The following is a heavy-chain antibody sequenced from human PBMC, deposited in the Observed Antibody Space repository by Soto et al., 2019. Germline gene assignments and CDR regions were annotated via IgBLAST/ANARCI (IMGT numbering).Heavy chain of an antibody. CDR2: ITAFNGNT. CDR3: ARISQCDFWSGYYYLFDY. CDR1: GYTFTDYG. Sequence: QVHLVQSGAEVEKPAASVKVSCKASGYTFTDYGISWVRQAPGQGLQWMGWITAFNGNTKYAQQFQGRVTMTTDTSTSPAYMALRSLESDDTAVYYCARISQCDFWSGYYYLFDYWGQGTLVTVSS. J-gene: IGHJ4*02. V-gene: IGHV1-18*01. D-gene: IGHD3-3*01.